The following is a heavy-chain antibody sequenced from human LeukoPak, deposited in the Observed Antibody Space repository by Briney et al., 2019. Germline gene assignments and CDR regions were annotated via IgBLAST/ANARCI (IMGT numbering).Heavy chain of an antibody. V-gene: IGHV1-8*03. CDR1: GYTFTSYD. CDR3: ARDLNRSLPPNWFDP. D-gene: IGHD1-14*01. J-gene: IGHJ5*02. CDR2: MNPNSGNT. Sequence: GASVKVSCKASGYTFTSYDINWVRQATGQGIEWMGWMNPNSGNTGYAQKFQGRVTITRNTSISTAYMELSSLRSEDTAVYYCARDLNRSLPPNWFDPWGQGTLVTVSS.